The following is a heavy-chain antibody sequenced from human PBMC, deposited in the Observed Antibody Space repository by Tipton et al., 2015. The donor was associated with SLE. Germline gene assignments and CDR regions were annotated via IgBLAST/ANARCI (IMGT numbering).Heavy chain of an antibody. V-gene: IGHV4-38-2*01. D-gene: IGHD7-27*01. CDR1: GYSISSGYY. J-gene: IGHJ6*03. CDR3: ARAPHLTGSYYYYYMDV. Sequence: GLVKPSETLSLTCAVSGYSISSGYYWGWIRQPPGKGLEWIGSIYHSGSTYYNPSLRSRVTISIDTSKNQFSLKLSSLTAADTAVYYCARAPHLTGSYYYYYMDVWGKGTTVTISS. CDR2: IYHSGST.